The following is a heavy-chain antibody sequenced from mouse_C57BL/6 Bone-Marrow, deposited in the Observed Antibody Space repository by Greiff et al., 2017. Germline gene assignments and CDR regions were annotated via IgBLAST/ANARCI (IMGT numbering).Heavy chain of an antibody. CDR2: IYPRSGNT. CDR3: ATYGYHWYFDV. J-gene: IGHJ1*03. CDR1: GYTFTSYG. V-gene: IGHV1-81*01. D-gene: IGHD2-2*01. Sequence: QVTLKVSGAELARPGASVKLSCKASGYTFTSYGISWVKQRTGQGLEWIGEIYPRSGNTYYNEKFKGKATLTADKSSSTAYMELRSLTSEDSAVYFCATYGYHWYFDVWGTGTTVTVSS.